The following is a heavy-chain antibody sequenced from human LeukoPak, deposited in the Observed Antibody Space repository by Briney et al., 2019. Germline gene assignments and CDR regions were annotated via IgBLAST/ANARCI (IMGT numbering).Heavy chain of an antibody. V-gene: IGHV3-23*01. Sequence: GGSLRLSCAASGFTFSSYAMSWVRQVPGKGLEWVSVISGSGDNTYYADSVKGRFTVSRDNSKNMLYLQMNSLRAEDTAVYYCAKWKYSNSGIDDYWGQGTLVTVSS. D-gene: IGHD6-6*01. CDR2: ISGSGDNT. CDR1: GFTFSSYA. CDR3: AKWKYSNSGIDDY. J-gene: IGHJ4*02.